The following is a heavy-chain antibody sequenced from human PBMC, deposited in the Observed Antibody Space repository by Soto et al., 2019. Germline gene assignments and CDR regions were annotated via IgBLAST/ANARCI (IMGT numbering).Heavy chain of an antibody. CDR3: AKTGAWNWFDP. CDR2: FSPYTGDT. CDR1: GYTFTDYG. Sequence: QVQLVQSGAEVKEPGASVKVSCKASGYTFTDYGISRVRQAPGQGLEWMGWFSPYTGDTKYLQRLQGRVTVTADTSTSTAYMEVRSLRYDDTAVYYCAKTGAWNWFDPWGQGTLVTVSS. V-gene: IGHV1-18*01. J-gene: IGHJ5*02.